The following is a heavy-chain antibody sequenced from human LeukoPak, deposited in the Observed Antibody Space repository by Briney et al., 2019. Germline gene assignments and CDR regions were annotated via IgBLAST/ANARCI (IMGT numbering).Heavy chain of an antibody. CDR1: GGSISTYY. Sequence: SETLSLTCSVSGGSISTYYWSWIRQPAGKGLEWIAQIHTSGSTNFNPSLKSRVSISTDTPNNQFSLMISSVTAADTAIYYCAGRGLSTGWTFDYWGHGTLVTVSS. V-gene: IGHV4-4*07. CDR3: AGRGLSTGWTFDY. CDR2: IHTSGST. D-gene: IGHD6-19*01. J-gene: IGHJ4*01.